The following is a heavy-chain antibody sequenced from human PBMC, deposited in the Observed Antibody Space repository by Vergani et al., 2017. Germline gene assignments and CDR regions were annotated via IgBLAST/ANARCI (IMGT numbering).Heavy chain of an antibody. D-gene: IGHD3-3*01. CDR1: GFIVSSNY. CDR2: IYSGGST. V-gene: IGHV3-53*02. J-gene: IGHJ6*03. CDR3: ATLDFWSGYSGSGYYYIDV. Sequence: EVQLVETGGGLIQPGGSLRLSCAASGFIVSSNYMSWVRQAPGKGLEWVSVIYSGGSTYYADSVKGRFTISRDNSKNTLYLQMNSLRAEDTAVYYCATLDFWSGYSGSGYYYIDVWGKGTTVTVSS.